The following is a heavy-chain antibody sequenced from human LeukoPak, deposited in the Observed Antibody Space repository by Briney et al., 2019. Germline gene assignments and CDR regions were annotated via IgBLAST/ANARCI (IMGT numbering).Heavy chain of an antibody. CDR1: GYTFTSNY. V-gene: IGHV1-46*01. D-gene: IGHD6-13*01. Sequence: ASVKVSCKAFGYTFTSNYMHWVRQAPGQGPEWMGVISPSGGSTTYAQKFQGRVTLTRDMSTSTDYLELSSLRSEDTAVYYCARDNPGYSSSWYTIYYYYYYMDVWGKGTTVTVSS. CDR3: ARDNPGYSSSWYTIYYYYYYMDV. CDR2: ISPSGGST. J-gene: IGHJ6*03.